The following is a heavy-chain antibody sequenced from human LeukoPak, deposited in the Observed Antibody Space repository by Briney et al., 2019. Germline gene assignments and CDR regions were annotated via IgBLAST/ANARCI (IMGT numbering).Heavy chain of an antibody. CDR3: ARSLGTYCSSTSCSYYYYYMDV. D-gene: IGHD2-2*01. CDR1: GYTFTSYG. CDR2: ISAYNGNT. V-gene: IGHV1-18*01. J-gene: IGHJ6*03. Sequence: ASVKVSCKASGYTFTSYGISWGRQAPGQGLEWMGWISAYNGNTNYAQKLQGRVTMTTDTSTSTAYMELRSLRSDDTAVYYCARSLGTYCSSTSCSYYYYYMDVWGKGTTVTVSS.